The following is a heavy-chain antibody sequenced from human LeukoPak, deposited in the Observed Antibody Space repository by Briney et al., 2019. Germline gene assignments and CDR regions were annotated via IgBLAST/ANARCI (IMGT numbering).Heavy chain of an antibody. CDR3: ARVRHRAVLVPAAISGWFDP. Sequence: SVKVSCKASGGTFGSYAISWVRQAPGQGLEWMGGIIPIFGTANYAQKFQGRVTITADKSTSTAYMELSSLRSEDTAVYHCARVRHRAVLVPAAISGWFDPWGQGTLVTVSS. D-gene: IGHD2-2*01. CDR1: GGTFGSYA. V-gene: IGHV1-69*06. J-gene: IGHJ5*02. CDR2: IIPIFGTA.